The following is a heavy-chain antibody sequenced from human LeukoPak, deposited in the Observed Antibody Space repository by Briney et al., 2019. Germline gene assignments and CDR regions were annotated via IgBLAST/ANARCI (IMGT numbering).Heavy chain of an antibody. J-gene: IGHJ4*02. Sequence: SETLSLTCAVCGGSFSGYYWSWIRQAPGKGLEWIGEIIHSGSTSYNPSLKSRVTMSVDTSKNQFSLKLSSVTAADTAVYYCARGPPGDYYDSSGFYPCFDYWGQGTLVTVSS. CDR3: ARGPPGDYYDSSGFYPCFDY. V-gene: IGHV4-34*01. CDR1: GGSFSGYY. CDR2: IIHSGST. D-gene: IGHD3-22*01.